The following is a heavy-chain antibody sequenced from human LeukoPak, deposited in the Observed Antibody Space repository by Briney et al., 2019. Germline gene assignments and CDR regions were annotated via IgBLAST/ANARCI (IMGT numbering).Heavy chain of an antibody. CDR3: AREAMGADIVVVPTPFDAFDL. D-gene: IGHD2-2*01. CDR1: GFTFSRYW. CDR2: IKQDGSEK. J-gene: IGHJ3*01. Sequence: GGSLRLSCAASGFTFSRYWMSWVRQAPGKGLEWVANIKQDGSEKYYVDSVKGRFTISRDNAKNSMYLQMNSLRAEDTAVYYCAREAMGADIVVVPTPFDAFDLWGQGTMVTVSS. V-gene: IGHV3-7*01.